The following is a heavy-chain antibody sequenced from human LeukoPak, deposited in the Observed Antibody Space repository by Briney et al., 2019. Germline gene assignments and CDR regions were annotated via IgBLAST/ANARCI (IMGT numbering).Heavy chain of an antibody. V-gene: IGHV1-8*02. CDR1: GSIFTSYW. D-gene: IGHD4-17*01. CDR2: SNPNSGNT. CDR3: ARGPATVSHYYYYYYMDV. J-gene: IGHJ6*03. Sequence: GASLQISCKGSGSIFTSYWIGWVRPAGGQGLEWMGWSNPNSGNTGYAQKFQGRLTMTRTTSISTAYMELSSLRSEDTAVYYCARGPATVSHYYYYYYMDVWGKGTTVTISS.